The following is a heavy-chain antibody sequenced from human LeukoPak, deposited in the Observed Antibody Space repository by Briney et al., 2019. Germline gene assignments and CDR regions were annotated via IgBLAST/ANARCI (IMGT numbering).Heavy chain of an antibody. CDR3: AKDWAPYCGGDCYFDY. CDR1: GFTFSNYG. J-gene: IGHJ4*02. CDR2: ISYDGSNK. Sequence: GGSLRLSCAASGFTFSNYGMHWVRQAPGKRLEWVAVISYDGSNKYYADSVKGRFTISRDNSKNTLYLQMNSLRAEDTAVYYCAKDWAPYCGGDCYFDYWGQGTLVTVSS. D-gene: IGHD2-21*02. V-gene: IGHV3-30*18.